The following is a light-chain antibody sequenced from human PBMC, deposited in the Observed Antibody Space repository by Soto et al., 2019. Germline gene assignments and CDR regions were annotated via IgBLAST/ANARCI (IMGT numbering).Light chain of an antibody. V-gene: IGLV1-40*01. CDR1: SSNIGAGYD. CDR3: QSYDSSLSAYVV. Sequence: QSVLTQPPSVSGAPGQRVTISCTGSSSNIGAGYDVHWYQQLPGTVPKLLIYGNSNRPSGVPDRFPGSKSGTSASLAITGLQAEDEADYYCQSYDSSLSAYVVFGGGTKVTVL. CDR2: GNS. J-gene: IGLJ2*01.